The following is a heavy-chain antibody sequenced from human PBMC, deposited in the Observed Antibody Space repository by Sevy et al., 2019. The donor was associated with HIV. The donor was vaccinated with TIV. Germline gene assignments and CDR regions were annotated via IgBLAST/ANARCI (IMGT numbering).Heavy chain of an antibody. CDR2: INPNSGDT. J-gene: IGHJ4*02. D-gene: IGHD5-18*01. Sequence: ASVKVSCKASGYTFTGQYIHWVRQAPGQGLEGMGWINPNSGDTKYRQDFQDKVTLTRDTSITTAYMELSGLNSDDTAISYCARDVRLRGYSYGSFDYWGQGTLVTVSS. CDR1: GYTFTGQY. V-gene: IGHV1-2*02. CDR3: ARDVRLRGYSYGSFDY.